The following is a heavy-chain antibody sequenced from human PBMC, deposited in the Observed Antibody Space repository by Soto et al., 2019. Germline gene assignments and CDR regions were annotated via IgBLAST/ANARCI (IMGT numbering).Heavy chain of an antibody. J-gene: IGHJ6*02. V-gene: IGHV4-59*01. D-gene: IGHD4-17*01. CDR1: GGSISSYY. CDR3: ARYGDYYYYGMDV. Sequence: QVQLQESGPGLVKPSETLSLTCTVSGGSISSYYWSWIRQPPRKGLEWIGYIYYSGSTNYNPSLKSRVTISVDTSKTQFSLKLSSVTAADTAVYYCARYGDYYYYGMDVWGQGTTVTVSS. CDR2: IYYSGST.